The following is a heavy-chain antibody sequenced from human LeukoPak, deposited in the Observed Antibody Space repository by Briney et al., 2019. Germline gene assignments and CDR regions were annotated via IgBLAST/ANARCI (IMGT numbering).Heavy chain of an antibody. V-gene: IGHV3-23*01. Sequence: GGSLRLSCAASRFTFSSYAMSWVRQAPGKGLEWVSGISGSGGSTYYAESVKGRFTISRDNSKNTLYLQMNSLRAEDTAVYYCARRAGAYSHPYDYWGQGTLVTVSS. CDR2: ISGSGGST. D-gene: IGHD4/OR15-4a*01. J-gene: IGHJ4*02. CDR3: ARRAGAYSHPYDY. CDR1: RFTFSSYA.